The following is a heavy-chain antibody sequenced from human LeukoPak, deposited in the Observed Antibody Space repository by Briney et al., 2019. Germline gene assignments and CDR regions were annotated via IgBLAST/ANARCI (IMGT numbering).Heavy chain of an antibody. V-gene: IGHV3-11*01. D-gene: IGHD2-15*01. CDR3: AKDEHVVEGRFDY. CDR2: ISSSGSTI. J-gene: IGHJ4*02. CDR1: GFTFSDYY. Sequence: PGGSLRLSCAASGFTFSDYYMSWIRQAPGKGLEWVSYISSSGSTIYYADSVKGRFTISRDNAKNSLYLQMNSLRAEDTAVYYCAKDEHVVEGRFDYWGQGALVTVSS.